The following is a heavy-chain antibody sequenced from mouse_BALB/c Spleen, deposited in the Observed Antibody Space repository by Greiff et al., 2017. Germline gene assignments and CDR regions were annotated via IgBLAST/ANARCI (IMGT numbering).Heavy chain of an antibody. V-gene: IGHV5-17*02. Sequence: VQLKESGGGLVQPGGSRKLSCAASGFTFSSFGMHWVRQAPEKGLEWVAYISSGSSTIYYADTVKGRFTISRDNPKNTLFLQMTSLRSEDTAMYYCARSYYGNYCAMDYWGQGTSVTVSS. D-gene: IGHD2-10*01. J-gene: IGHJ4*01. CDR1: GFTFSSFG. CDR2: ISSGSSTI. CDR3: ARSYYGNYCAMDY.